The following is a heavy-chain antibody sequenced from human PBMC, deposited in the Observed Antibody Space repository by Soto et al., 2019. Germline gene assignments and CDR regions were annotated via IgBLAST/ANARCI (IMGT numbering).Heavy chain of an antibody. J-gene: IGHJ4*02. V-gene: IGHV4-39*01. D-gene: IGHD5-12*01. CDR2: VYYSGST. CDR3: ARLRVATMYYIDY. CDR1: GGSISSSSYY. Sequence: QLQLQESGPGLVKPSETLSLTCTVSGGSISSSSYYCGWIRQPPGKGLEWIGSVYYSGSTYYNPCLISPGTLSGDTNKNPFSLTLSPATAALTAMYYCARLRVATMYYIDYWGQGTPVTVSS.